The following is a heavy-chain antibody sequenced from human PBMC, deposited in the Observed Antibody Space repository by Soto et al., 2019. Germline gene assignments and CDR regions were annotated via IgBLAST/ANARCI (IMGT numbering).Heavy chain of an antibody. Sequence: GGSLRLSCAASGFTFTSYVMSWVRQAPGEGLEWVSAITGSGGDTYYSVSVRGRFTISNDRSKNTLYLHMSSLRVEDTALYYCVKGSTSTRPYYFDSWGQGTLVPVSS. CDR3: VKGSTSTRPYYFDS. CDR2: ITGSGGDT. J-gene: IGHJ4*02. V-gene: IGHV3-23*01. CDR1: GFTFTSYV. D-gene: IGHD6-6*01.